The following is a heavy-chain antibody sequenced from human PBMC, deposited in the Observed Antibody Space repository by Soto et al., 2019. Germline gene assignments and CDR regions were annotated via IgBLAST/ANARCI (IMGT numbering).Heavy chain of an antibody. J-gene: IGHJ6*02. Sequence: QVQLVHSGAEVKEPGDSVRVSCEASGYTFTSYYIHWVRQAPGQGLEWMGWINTRFGATTYAQDFQGRVSMTRDMTISTVNMELSRLTSDDTAIYYCARNMDYYYGPGSGNGHGFWGQGTTVTVFS. CDR3: ARNMDYYYGPGSGNGHGF. CDR2: INTRFGAT. D-gene: IGHD3-10*01. V-gene: IGHV1-2*02. CDR1: GYTFTSYY.